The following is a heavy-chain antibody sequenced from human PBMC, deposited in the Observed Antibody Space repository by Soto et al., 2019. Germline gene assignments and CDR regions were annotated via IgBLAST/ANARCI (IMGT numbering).Heavy chain of an antibody. CDR3: AREREGITGTTEN. CDR1: GYTFTGHH. CDR2: INPNNGDT. Sequence: ASVKVSCKASGYTFTGHHMHWVRQAPGQGLEWMGWINPNNGDTKYAQKFQGRVTMTRDTSISTGYMELRRLRSDDTAVYYRAREREGITGTTENWGQGTLVTVSS. V-gene: IGHV1-2*02. J-gene: IGHJ1*01. D-gene: IGHD1-20*01.